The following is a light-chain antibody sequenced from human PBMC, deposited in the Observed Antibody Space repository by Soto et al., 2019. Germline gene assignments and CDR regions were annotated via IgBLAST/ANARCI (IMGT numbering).Light chain of an antibody. CDR1: QSVSSN. CDR3: QQRLSWPIT. CDR2: GAS. J-gene: IGKJ5*01. Sequence: EIVMTQSPAPMSVSPGERATLSCRASQSVSSNLAWCQQKPGQAPRLLIYGASTRATGIPARFSGSGYGTDFTLSISSLEPEDFAVYYCQQRLSWPITFGQGTRLEIK. V-gene: IGKV3-15*01.